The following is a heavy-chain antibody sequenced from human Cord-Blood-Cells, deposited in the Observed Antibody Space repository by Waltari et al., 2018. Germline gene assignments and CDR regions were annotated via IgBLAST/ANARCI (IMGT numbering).Heavy chain of an antibody. CDR2: IYYSGST. J-gene: IGHJ4*02. CDR1: GGSISSSSYY. V-gene: IGHV4-39*01. CDR3: ARHLRRDGYNHDY. D-gene: IGHD5-12*01. Sequence: QLHLQESGPGLMKPSETLSLTCTVSGGSISSSSYYWGWFRQPPGKGLEWIGSIYYSGSTYYNPSLKSRVTISVDTSKNQFSLKLSSVTAADTAVYYCARHLRRDGYNHDYWGQGTLVTVSS.